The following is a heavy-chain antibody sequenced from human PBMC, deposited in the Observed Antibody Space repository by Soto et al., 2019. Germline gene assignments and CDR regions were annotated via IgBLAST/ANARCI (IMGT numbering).Heavy chain of an antibody. D-gene: IGHD2-2*02. Sequence: EVQLVESGGGLVQPGGSLRLSCAASGFILSSHWMHWVRQAPGKGLVWVSRLHNDGRTTSYADSVKGRFTISRDNAKNTLFLQMNSLRDEDTAVYYCTRELPTAIRGGYYYSYGMDVWGQGTTVTVSS. CDR2: LHNDGRTT. CDR3: TRELPTAIRGGYYYSYGMDV. J-gene: IGHJ6*02. V-gene: IGHV3-74*01. CDR1: GFILSSHW.